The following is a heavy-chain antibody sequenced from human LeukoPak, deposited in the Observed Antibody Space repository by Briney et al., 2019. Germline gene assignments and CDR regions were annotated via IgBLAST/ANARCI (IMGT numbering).Heavy chain of an antibody. CDR1: GFTFSSYA. Sequence: GGSLRLSCAASGFTFSSYAMSWVRQAPGKGLEWVAFIRYDGSNKYYADSVKGRFTISRDNSKNTLYLQMNSLRAEDTAVYYCAAGGSSPDAFDIWGQGTMVTVSS. V-gene: IGHV3-30*02. D-gene: IGHD1-26*01. CDR3: AAGGSSPDAFDI. CDR2: IRYDGSNK. J-gene: IGHJ3*02.